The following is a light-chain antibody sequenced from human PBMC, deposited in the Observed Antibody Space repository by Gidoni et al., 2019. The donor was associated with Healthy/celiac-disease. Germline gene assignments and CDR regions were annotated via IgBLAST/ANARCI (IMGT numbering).Light chain of an antibody. CDR1: QSVSSN. CDR3: QQKFT. J-gene: IGKJ3*01. CDR2: GAS. V-gene: IGKV3-15*01. Sequence: EIVMTQSPATLSVSPGERATLSCRASQSVSSNLAWYQQKPGQAPRLLIYGASTRATGIPARFSGSGSGTEFTLTISSLQSEDFAVYYCQQKFTFGPXTKVDIK.